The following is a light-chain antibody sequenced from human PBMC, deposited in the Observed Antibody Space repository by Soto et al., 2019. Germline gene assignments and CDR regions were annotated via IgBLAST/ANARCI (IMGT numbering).Light chain of an antibody. Sequence: EIVLTQSPATLSLSPGERATLSCRASQSVSSYLAWYQQKPGQAPRLLIYDASNRATGIPARFSGSGSGTASTLTISSLEPEDFAVYYCQQRSNWPFTFG. J-gene: IGKJ5*01. CDR1: QSVSSY. CDR2: DAS. CDR3: QQRSNWPFT. V-gene: IGKV3-11*01.